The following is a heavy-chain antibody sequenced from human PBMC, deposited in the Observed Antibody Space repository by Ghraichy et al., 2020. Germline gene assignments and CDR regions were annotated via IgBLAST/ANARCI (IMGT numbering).Heavy chain of an antibody. CDR1: GFTFSSYW. Sequence: GGSLRLSCAASGFTFSSYWMHWVRQAPGKGLVWVSRINSDGSSTSYADSVKGRFTISRDNAKNTLYLQMNSLRAEDTAVYYCARGGRGVIYYYYYYMDVWGKGTTVTVSS. CDR3: ARGGRGVIYYYYYYMDV. J-gene: IGHJ6*03. V-gene: IGHV3-74*01. D-gene: IGHD3-10*01. CDR2: INSDGSST.